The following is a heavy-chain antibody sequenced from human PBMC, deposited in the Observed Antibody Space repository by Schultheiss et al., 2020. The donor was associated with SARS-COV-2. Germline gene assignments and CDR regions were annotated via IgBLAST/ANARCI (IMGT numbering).Heavy chain of an antibody. CDR1: GFTFTSSA. CDR2: INPNSGGT. D-gene: IGHD1-26*01. J-gene: IGHJ4*02. Sequence: ASVKVSCKASGFTFTSSAMQWVRQARGQRLEWMGWINPNSGGTNYAQKLQGRVTMTTDTSTSTAYMELRSLRSDDTAVYYCARARGGSYGIEAYWGQGTLVTVSS. V-gene: IGHV1-18*01. CDR3: ARARGGSYGIEAY.